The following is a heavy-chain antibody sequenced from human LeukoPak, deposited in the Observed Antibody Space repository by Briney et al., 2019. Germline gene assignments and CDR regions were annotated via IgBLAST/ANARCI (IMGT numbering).Heavy chain of an antibody. J-gene: IGHJ6*02. Sequence: ASVKVSCKASGYTFTSYYMHWVRQAPGQGLEWMGIINPSGGSTSYAQKFQGRVTMTTDTSTSTAYMELRSLRSDDTAVYYCARVLENYGPPYGMDVWGQGTTVTVSS. CDR3: ARVLENYGPPYGMDV. V-gene: IGHV1-46*01. CDR1: GYTFTSYY. CDR2: INPSGGST. D-gene: IGHD3-3*01.